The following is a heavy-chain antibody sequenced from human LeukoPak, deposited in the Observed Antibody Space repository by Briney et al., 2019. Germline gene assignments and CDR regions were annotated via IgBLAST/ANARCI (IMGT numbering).Heavy chain of an antibody. V-gene: IGHV4-59*08. Sequence: PSETLPLTCTVSGGSISRYYWSWIRLPPGEGLEWIGYIYYSGSTNYNPSLKSRVTISVDTSKNQFSLELSSVTAADTAVYYCARHGNDIGYYFDYWGQGTLVAVSS. D-gene: IGHD1-1*01. CDR1: GGSISRYY. CDR3: ARHGNDIGYYFDY. CDR2: IYYSGST. J-gene: IGHJ4*02.